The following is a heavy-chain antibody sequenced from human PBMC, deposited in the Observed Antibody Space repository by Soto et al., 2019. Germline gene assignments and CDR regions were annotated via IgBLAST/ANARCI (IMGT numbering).Heavy chain of an antibody. D-gene: IGHD5-18*01. Sequence: GAALPSSEERRGGNFGSYWWAPVRQMTGKGLEWMGIIYPADSDTRYSPSSQGQVTISADKSISTAYLQWSSLKASDTAMYFCVRHAHSYRLNYCRGMEVWRHGTTVTGS. CDR3: VRHAHSYRLNYCRGMEV. V-gene: IGHV5-51*01. J-gene: IGHJ6*02. CDR2: IYPADSDT. CDR1: GGNFGSYW.